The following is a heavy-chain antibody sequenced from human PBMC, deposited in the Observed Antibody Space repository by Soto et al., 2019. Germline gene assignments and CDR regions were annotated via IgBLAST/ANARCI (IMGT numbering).Heavy chain of an antibody. CDR1: GYTLTNYV. CDR3: AREGVAGTVVGYFDN. V-gene: IGHV1-3*01. J-gene: IGHJ4*02. Sequence: QVQLAQSGAEVKKPGASVKVSCKASGYTLTNYVIHWVRQAPGQRLEWMGWINAGNGNKKFSQKFQGRVTITRDTSASTAYMELSSLRSEDTAVYYCAREGVAGTVVGYFDNWGQGTLVAVSS. D-gene: IGHD6-19*01. CDR2: INAGNGNK.